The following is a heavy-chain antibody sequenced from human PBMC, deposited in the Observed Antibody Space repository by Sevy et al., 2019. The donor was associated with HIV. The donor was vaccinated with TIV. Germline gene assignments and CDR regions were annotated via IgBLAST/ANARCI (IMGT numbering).Heavy chain of an antibody. J-gene: IGHJ3*02. D-gene: IGHD2-21*02. CDR2: VYYTGGT. Sequence: SETLSLTCTVSGGSINSDHWNWIRQPPGKGLEWIGYVYYTGGTNYNPSLKNRVTISVDRTKNQLSLKLTSVTAADTAVYYCARRNDLDIWGQGTMVTVSS. V-gene: IGHV4-59*08. CDR1: GGSINSDH. CDR3: ARRNDLDI.